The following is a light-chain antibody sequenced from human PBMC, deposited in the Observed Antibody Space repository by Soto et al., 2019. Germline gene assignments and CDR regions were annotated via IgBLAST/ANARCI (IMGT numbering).Light chain of an antibody. Sequence: QSALTQPASVSGSPGQSITISCTGTSRDVGGYNYVSWYQQHPGKAPKLIIYDVSYRPSGVSNRFSGSKSGNTASLTISGLQAEDEADYYCSSYTSTTTVVFGGGTQLTVL. V-gene: IGLV2-14*01. CDR1: SRDVGGYNY. J-gene: IGLJ2*01. CDR2: DVS. CDR3: SSYTSTTTVV.